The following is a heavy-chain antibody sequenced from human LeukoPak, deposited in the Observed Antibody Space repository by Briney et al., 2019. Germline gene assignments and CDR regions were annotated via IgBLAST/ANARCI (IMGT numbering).Heavy chain of an antibody. D-gene: IGHD1-14*01. V-gene: IGHV3-7*04. CDR2: IKQDGGEK. Sequence: GGSLRLSCAASGFIFSNYWMTWVRQAPGKGLEWVATIKQDGGEKYYVDSLKGRFTISRDNAKNSLYLQMNSLTAEDTAVYYCARARIDYWGQGTLVTVSS. CDR1: GFIFSNYW. CDR3: ARARIDY. J-gene: IGHJ4*02.